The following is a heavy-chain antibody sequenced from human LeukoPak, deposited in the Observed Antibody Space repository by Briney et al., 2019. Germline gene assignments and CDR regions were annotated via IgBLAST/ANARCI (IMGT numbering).Heavy chain of an antibody. Sequence: GGSLRLSCAASGYTFSSYAMSWVRQAPGKGLEWVSAISGSGGSTYYADSVKGRFTISRDNSKNTLYLQMNSLRAEDTTVYYCARVGYCSGGSCYSSAFDIWGQGTMVTVSS. V-gene: IGHV3-23*01. CDR2: ISGSGGST. CDR1: GYTFSSYA. CDR3: ARVGYCSGGSCYSSAFDI. D-gene: IGHD2-15*01. J-gene: IGHJ3*02.